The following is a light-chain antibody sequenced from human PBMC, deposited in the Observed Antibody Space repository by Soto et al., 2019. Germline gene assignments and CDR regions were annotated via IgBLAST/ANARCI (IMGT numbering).Light chain of an antibody. CDR2: ATS. CDR3: HQFGYSPRT. V-gene: IGKV3-20*01. Sequence: EIVLTQSPGTLSLSPGETATLSCRASQTVNSDYLAWFQQRPGQAPRLLIFATSRRATDIPDRFSGSRSGTDFTLAIRRLEPEDFAVYYCHQFGYSPRTFGQGTKVDIK. CDR1: QTVNSDY. J-gene: IGKJ1*01.